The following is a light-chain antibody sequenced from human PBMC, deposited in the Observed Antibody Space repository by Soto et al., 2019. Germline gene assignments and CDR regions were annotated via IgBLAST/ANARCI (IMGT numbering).Light chain of an antibody. CDR3: QQRSSWPRLT. V-gene: IGKV3-11*01. Sequence: EIVLTQSPATLSLSPGERATLSCRASQSVSSYLAWYQQKPGQAPRLLIYGASNRATAIPARFSGSGSGTDFTLTISSLEPEDFAIYYCQQRSSWPRLTFGGGTKVEIK. J-gene: IGKJ4*01. CDR1: QSVSSY. CDR2: GAS.